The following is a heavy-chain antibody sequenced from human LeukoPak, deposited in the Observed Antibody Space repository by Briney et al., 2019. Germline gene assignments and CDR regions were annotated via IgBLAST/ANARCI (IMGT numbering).Heavy chain of an antibody. Sequence: GGSLRLSCAASGFTFSTYWMSWVRQAPGKGLEWVANIKQDGSEKYYVDSVKGRFTISRDNAKNSLYLQMNSLRANDTAVYYCARFAAGGSYYYYMDVWGKGTTVTVSS. D-gene: IGHD6-25*01. J-gene: IGHJ6*03. CDR2: IKQDGSEK. CDR1: GFTFSTYW. CDR3: ARFAAGGSYYYYMDV. V-gene: IGHV3-7*01.